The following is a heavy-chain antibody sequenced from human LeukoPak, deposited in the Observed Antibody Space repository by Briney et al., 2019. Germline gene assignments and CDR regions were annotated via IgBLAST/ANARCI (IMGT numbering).Heavy chain of an antibody. J-gene: IGHJ4*02. CDR2: IYHSGST. D-gene: IGHD3-10*01. V-gene: IGHV4-38-2*02. CDR1: GYSISSGYY. Sequence: PSETLSLTCTVSGYSISSGYYWGWIRQPPGKGLEWMGSIYHSGSTYYNPSLKRRVTISVDTSKNQSSLQLSSVTGADTAVYYCARDMARGVITYVDYWGQGTLVTVSS. CDR3: ARDMARGVITYVDY.